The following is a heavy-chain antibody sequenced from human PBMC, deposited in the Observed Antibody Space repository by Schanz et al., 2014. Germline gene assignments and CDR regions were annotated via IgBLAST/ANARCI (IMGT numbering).Heavy chain of an antibody. V-gene: IGHV3-23*01. CDR3: AKGMGYCSGGTCYDDYYDGLDV. CDR2: IRHSGGSK. Sequence: DVQLLESGGGLVQPGGSLRLSCAASGFTFNSYAMTWVRQAPGKGLEWVSSIRHSGGSKYYADSVKGRFTISRDNSDNTLYLQIKSLSADDADVFDCAKGMGYCSGGTCYDDYYDGLDVWGQGTTVIVSS. CDR1: GFTFNSYA. D-gene: IGHD2-15*01. J-gene: IGHJ6*02.